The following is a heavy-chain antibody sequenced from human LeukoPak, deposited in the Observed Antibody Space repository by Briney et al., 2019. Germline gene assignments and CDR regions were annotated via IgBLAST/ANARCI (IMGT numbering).Heavy chain of an antibody. CDR1: GGPITTYY. CDR3: ARDSGTTGEVKFDP. Sequence: PSETLSLTCTVSGGPITTYYLSWIRQSAGMGLEWIGRISGSGVITYNPSLKSRVILSLDTSNNHFSLKLISVTAADAAVYYCARDSGTTGEVKFDPWGQGMLVTVSS. D-gene: IGHD3-10*01. CDR2: ISGSGVI. J-gene: IGHJ5*02. V-gene: IGHV4-4*07.